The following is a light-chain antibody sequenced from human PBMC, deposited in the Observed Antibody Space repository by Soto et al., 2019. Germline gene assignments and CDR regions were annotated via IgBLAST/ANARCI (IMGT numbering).Light chain of an antibody. J-gene: IGLJ1*01. V-gene: IGLV2-14*01. CDR1: SSDIGAYNY. CDR3: SSFTSSSTYV. Sequence: QSALTQPASVSGSPGQSFAISCTGTSSDIGAYNYVSWYQQYPGKAPKLMIYDVSNRPSGVSDRFSGSKSGNTASLTISGLQAEDEAEYYCSSFTSSSTYVFGTATKLTVL. CDR2: DVS.